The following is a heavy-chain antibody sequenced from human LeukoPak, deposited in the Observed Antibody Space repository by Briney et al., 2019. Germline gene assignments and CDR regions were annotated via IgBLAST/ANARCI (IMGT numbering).Heavy chain of an antibody. CDR1: GGSISYYY. CDR2: VYYSGST. D-gene: IGHD3-10*01. Sequence: PSETLSLTCTVSGGSISYYYWSWIRQPPGKGLEWIGYVYYSGSTSYNPSLKSRVTISLDTSKHQFSLKLNSVTAADTAVYYCARDESYGSGSHFDYWGQGTLVTVSS. V-gene: IGHV4-59*12. J-gene: IGHJ4*02. CDR3: ARDESYGSGSHFDY.